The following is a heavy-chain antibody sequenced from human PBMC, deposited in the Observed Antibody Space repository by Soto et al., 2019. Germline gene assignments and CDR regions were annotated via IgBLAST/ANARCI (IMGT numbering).Heavy chain of an antibody. D-gene: IGHD6-19*01. V-gene: IGHV1-8*01. CDR1: GYTFTSYD. J-gene: IGHJ6*02. CDR3: ARFPVAVATRQKYYYYGMDV. CDR2: MNPNSGNT. Sequence: QVQLVQSGAEVKKPGASVKVSCKASGYTFTSYDINWVRQATGQGLEWMGWMNPNSGNTGYAQKFQGRVTMTRNTSISTAYMELSSLRSEDTAVYYCARFPVAVATRQKYYYYGMDVWGQGTTVTVSS.